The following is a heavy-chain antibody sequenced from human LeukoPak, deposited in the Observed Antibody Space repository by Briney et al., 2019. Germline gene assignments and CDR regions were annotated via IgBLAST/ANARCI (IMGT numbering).Heavy chain of an antibody. V-gene: IGHV1-2*02. CDR1: GYTFSGDY. CDR2: INPNSGGT. Sequence: GASVKGSCKASGYTFSGDYIHWVRQAPGQGLEWMGWINPNSGGTNYAQEFQGRVTMTRDRSISTAYIELTRLRSDDTALYYCARLDYDSGSFDYWGQGTLVTVSS. J-gene: IGHJ4*02. CDR3: ARLDYDSGSFDY. D-gene: IGHD3-10*01.